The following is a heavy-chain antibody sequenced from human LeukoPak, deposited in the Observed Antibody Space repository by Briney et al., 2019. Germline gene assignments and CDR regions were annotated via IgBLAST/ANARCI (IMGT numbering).Heavy chain of an antibody. V-gene: IGHV4-61*02. CDR1: GGSISSGSYY. CDR3: ARESSHIVVVPADLAD. CDR2: IYTSGST. J-gene: IGHJ4*02. D-gene: IGHD2-2*01. Sequence: SETLSLTCTVSGGSISSGSYYWSWIRQPAGKGLEWIGRIYTSGSTNYNPSLKSRVTISVDTSKNQFSLKLSSVTAADTAVYYCARESSHIVVVPADLADWGQGTLVTVSS.